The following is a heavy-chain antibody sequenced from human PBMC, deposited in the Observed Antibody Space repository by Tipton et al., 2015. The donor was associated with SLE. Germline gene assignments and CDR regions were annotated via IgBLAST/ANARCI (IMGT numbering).Heavy chain of an antibody. J-gene: IGHJ4*02. CDR2: IYYTGSA. Sequence: GLVKPSETLSLTCSVSGASINSYYWSWIRQPPGKGLEWIGTIYYTGSAFYNSSLNSRVAMSVDISNNQFSLTLSSATAADTAVYYCARALYIMGRGWGSDYWGQGTLVTVSS. CDR1: GASINSYY. D-gene: IGHD6-19*01. CDR3: ARALYIMGRGWGSDY. V-gene: IGHV4-59*04.